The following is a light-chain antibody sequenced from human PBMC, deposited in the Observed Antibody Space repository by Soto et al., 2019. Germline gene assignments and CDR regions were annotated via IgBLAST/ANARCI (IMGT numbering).Light chain of an antibody. V-gene: IGKV1-33*01. CDR3: QQYENRPLT. Sequence: DIQLTQSPPSLSASVGDGVTITCQASQDITNYLNWYQHKSGKSPKLLIFDAANLEAGVPSRFSGRGSGTQFTFTISSLQPEDVAIYYCQQYENRPLTFGGGTKVE. CDR2: DAA. CDR1: QDITNY. J-gene: IGKJ4*01.